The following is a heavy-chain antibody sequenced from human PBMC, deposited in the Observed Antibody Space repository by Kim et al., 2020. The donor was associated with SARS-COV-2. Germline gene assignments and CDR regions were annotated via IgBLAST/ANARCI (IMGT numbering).Heavy chain of an antibody. V-gene: IGHV5-51*01. CDR2: IYPGDSDT. CDR3: ARRSFGLRYFDRRDYGMDV. D-gene: IGHD3-9*01. Sequence: GESLKISCKGSAYSFTSYWIGWVRQMPGKGLEWMGIIYPGDSDTRYSPSFQGQVTISADKSISTAYLQWSSLKASDTAMYYCARRSFGLRYFDRRDYGMDVWGQGTTVTVSS. J-gene: IGHJ6*02. CDR1: AYSFTSYW.